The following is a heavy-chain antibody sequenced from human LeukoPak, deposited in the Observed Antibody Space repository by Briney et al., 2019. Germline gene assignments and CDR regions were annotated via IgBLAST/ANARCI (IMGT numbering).Heavy chain of an antibody. Sequence: SETLSLTCTVSGGSISRNYWNWIRLPPGKGLEWIGNIYYSGTTNYNPSLKSRVSISVDTSKNLLSLKLSSVTAADTAVYYCATGETGSTLGGYWGQGTLVTVSS. V-gene: IGHV4-59*01. CDR1: GGSISRNY. D-gene: IGHD1-1*01. CDR2: IYYSGTT. CDR3: ATGETGSTLGGY. J-gene: IGHJ4*02.